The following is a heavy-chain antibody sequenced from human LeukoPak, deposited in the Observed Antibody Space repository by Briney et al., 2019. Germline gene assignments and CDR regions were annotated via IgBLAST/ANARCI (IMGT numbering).Heavy chain of an antibody. CDR3: ARAVYCSSTSCRYYYYGMDV. CDR2: MNPNSGNT. J-gene: IGHJ6*02. V-gene: IGHV1-8*01. CDR1: GYTFTSYD. Sequence: ALVKVSCKASGYTFTSYDINWVRQATGQGLEWMGWMNPNSGNTGYAQKFQGRVTMTRNTSISTAYMELSSLRSEDTAVYYCARAVYCSSTSCRYYYYGMDVWGQGTTVTVSS. D-gene: IGHD2-2*01.